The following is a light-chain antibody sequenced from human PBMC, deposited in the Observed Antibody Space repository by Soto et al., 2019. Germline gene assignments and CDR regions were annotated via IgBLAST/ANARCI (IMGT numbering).Light chain of an antibody. V-gene: IGLV1-40*01. CDR2: GNT. CDR3: QSYDSSLSGYV. CDR1: SSNIGTGSD. J-gene: IGLJ1*01. Sequence: QPVLTQPPSVSGAPGQRVTISCTGSSSNIGTGSDVHWYQHLPGTAPKLLIYGNTNRPSGVPDRFSASKSGTSASLAITGLQAEDEADYYCQSYDSSLSGYVFGTGTKVTVL.